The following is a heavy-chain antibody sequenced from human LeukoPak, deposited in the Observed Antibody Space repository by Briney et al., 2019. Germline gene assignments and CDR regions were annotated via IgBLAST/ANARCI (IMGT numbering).Heavy chain of an antibody. J-gene: IGHJ6*03. CDR1: GFTFSGSI. D-gene: IGHD3-16*01. Sequence: GGSLRLSCAASGFTFSGSIMEWVRQASGKGLEWVGRIRTKANSYATTYAASVKGRFTVSRDDSKNTTYLQMNSLEPDDTAVYYCTRGGSDYMDVWGKGTTVTVSS. CDR2: IRTKANSYAT. CDR3: TRGGSDYMDV. V-gene: IGHV3-73*01.